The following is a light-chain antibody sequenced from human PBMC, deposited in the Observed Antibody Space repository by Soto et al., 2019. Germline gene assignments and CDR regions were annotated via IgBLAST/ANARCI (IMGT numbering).Light chain of an antibody. CDR3: CSYAGSYTWV. CDR1: SSDVGGYNY. CDR2: DVS. Sequence: QSALTQPRSVSGSPGQSVTISCTGTSSDVGGYNYVSWYQQHPGKVPKLMIYDVSKRPSGIPDRFSGSKSGNTASLTISGLQAEDEDDYYCCSYAGSYTWVFGGGTKVTVL. J-gene: IGLJ2*01. V-gene: IGLV2-11*01.